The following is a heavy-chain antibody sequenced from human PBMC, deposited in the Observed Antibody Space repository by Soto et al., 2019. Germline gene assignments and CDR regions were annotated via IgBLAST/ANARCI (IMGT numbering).Heavy chain of an antibody. V-gene: IGHV3-30*19. J-gene: IGHJ6*02. CDR2: IAFDGRQA. Sequence: QVQLVESGGGEVQPGRALRLSCAASGFTFNISGMHWVRQAPGKGLEWVAVIAFDGRQAFYGDSVRGRFTISRDNSKNTLFQESDNLTNQKTAVYYSANKLRAKTYLSYGMDGRGQSTKVTVSS. CDR1: GFTFNISG. CDR3: ANKLRAKTYLSYGMDG. D-gene: IGHD1-26*01.